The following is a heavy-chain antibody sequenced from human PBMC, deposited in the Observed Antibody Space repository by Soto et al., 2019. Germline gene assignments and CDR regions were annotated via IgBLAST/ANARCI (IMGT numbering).Heavy chain of an antibody. D-gene: IGHD1-20*01. J-gene: IGHJ6*02. CDR1: GFSLTSPGMC. Sequence: GSGPTLVNPTETLTLTCTFSGFSLTSPGMCVSWIRQPPGKALEWLALIERDDDDKYYSTSLKTRLTISKDTRKNQVVPTMANMDPADTGTYYCARSIRGPRRFNGMDVWGQGTTVTSP. V-gene: IGHV2-70*13. CDR2: IERDDDDK. CDR3: ARSIRGPRRFNGMDV.